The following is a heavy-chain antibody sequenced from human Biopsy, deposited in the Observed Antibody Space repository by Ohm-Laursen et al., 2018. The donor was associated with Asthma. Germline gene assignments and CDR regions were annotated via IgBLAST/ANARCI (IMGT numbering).Heavy chain of an antibody. CDR2: INSVFGTT. CDR1: GGTFNTYV. D-gene: IGHD2-2*01. CDR3: ARKAGSCISRTCYSLDF. J-gene: IGHJ4*02. V-gene: IGHV1-69*13. Sequence: ASVKVSCKPLGGTFNTYVIGWVRQAPGQGLEWMGGINSVFGTTTYPQKFQDRVPITADDSTSTVYMELSSLRSEDTAVYYCARKAGSCISRTCYSLDFWGQGTLVTVSS.